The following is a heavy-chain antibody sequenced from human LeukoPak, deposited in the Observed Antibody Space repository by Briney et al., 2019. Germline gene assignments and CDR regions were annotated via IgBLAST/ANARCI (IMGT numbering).Heavy chain of an antibody. V-gene: IGHV4-59*01. J-gene: IGHJ6*02. CDR2: IYYSGST. Sequence: SETLSLTCAVYGGSFSGYYWSWIRQPPGKGLEWIGYIYYSGSTNYNPSLKSRVTISVDTSKNQFSLKLSSVTAADTAVYYCATTSIAVAGPYYYYYYGMDVWGQGTTVTVSS. CDR1: GGSFSGYY. CDR3: ATTSIAVAGPYYYYYYGMDV. D-gene: IGHD6-19*01.